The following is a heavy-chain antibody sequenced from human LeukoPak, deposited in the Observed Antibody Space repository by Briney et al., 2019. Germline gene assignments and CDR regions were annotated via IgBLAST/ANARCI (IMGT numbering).Heavy chain of an antibody. CDR2: IYYSGST. Sequence: SETLSLTCTVSSGSISSSSYYWGWIRQPPGKGLEWIGSIYYSGSTYYNPSLKSRVTISVDTSKNQFSLKLSSVTAADTAVYYCARGDYYDSSGYPPYYYYGMDVWGQGTTVTVSS. D-gene: IGHD3-22*01. J-gene: IGHJ6*02. CDR1: SGSISSSSYY. V-gene: IGHV4-39*01. CDR3: ARGDYYDSSGYPPYYYYGMDV.